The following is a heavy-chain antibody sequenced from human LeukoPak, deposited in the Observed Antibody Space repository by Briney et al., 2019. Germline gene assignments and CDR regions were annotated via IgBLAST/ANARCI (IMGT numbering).Heavy chain of an antibody. V-gene: IGHV3-23*01. CDR1: GFTFSSYA. CDR3: AKEIEYSADYPVPDY. J-gene: IGHJ4*02. CDR2: ISGSGGST. Sequence: SGGSLRPSCAASGFTFSSYAMSWVRQAPGKGLEWVSAISGSGGSTYYADSVKGRFTISRDNSKDTLYLQMNSLRAEDTAVYYCAKEIEYSADYPVPDYWGQGTLVTVSS. D-gene: IGHD4/OR15-4a*01.